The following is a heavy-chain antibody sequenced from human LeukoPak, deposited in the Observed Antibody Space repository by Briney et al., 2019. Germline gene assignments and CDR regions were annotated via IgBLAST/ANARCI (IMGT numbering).Heavy chain of an antibody. V-gene: IGHV3-74*01. CDR2: INSDGSST. CDR1: GFSFSSYW. J-gene: IGHJ4*02. CDR3: ARGRGSGSSDY. Sequence: PGGSLRLACAASGFSFSSYWMHWLRQVPGKGLVWVSRINSDGSSTIYADSVKGRFTISRDNAKNTLYLQMNSLRAEDTAVYYCARGRGSGSSDYWGQGTLVTVSS. D-gene: IGHD3-10*01.